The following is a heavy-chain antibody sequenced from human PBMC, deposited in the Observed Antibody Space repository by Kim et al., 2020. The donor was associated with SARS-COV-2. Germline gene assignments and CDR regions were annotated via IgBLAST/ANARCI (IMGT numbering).Heavy chain of an antibody. Sequence: YAASVKGRFTISRDNDENSLYLQMNSLRAEDTAVYYCARRGSSWYSQIDYWGQGTLVTVSS. D-gene: IGHD6-13*01. V-gene: IGHV3-11*03. CDR3: ARRGSSWYSQIDY. J-gene: IGHJ4*02.